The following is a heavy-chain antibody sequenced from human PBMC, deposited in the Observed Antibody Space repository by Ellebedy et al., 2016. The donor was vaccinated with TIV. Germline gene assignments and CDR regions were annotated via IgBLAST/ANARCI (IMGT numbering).Heavy chain of an antibody. D-gene: IGHD3-22*01. CDR2: INPSGGRT. CDR3: ATRGPNNSGFRDGDFDI. V-gene: IGHV1-46*01. Sequence: AASVKVSCKASADIFTLYYIHWARQAPGQGLEWLGLINPSGGRTKFAQKLQDRVALTRDTSTNTLYMDLRSLTSEDTAVYYCATRGPNNSGFRDGDFDIWGQGTTVIVS. CDR1: ADIFTLYY. J-gene: IGHJ3*02.